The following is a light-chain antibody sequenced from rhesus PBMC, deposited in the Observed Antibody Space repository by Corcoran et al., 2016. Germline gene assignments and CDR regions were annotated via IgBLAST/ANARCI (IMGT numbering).Light chain of an antibody. Sequence: EIIMTQSPATLALSPGERATLSGRASQSVSRYLAWYQQKPGQAPRLPIYGASSRGTGIPDRFSGSGSGKEFTLTISSLEPEDVGVYFWLQSSNWPLTFGGGTKVELK. CDR2: GAS. CDR3: LQSSNWPLT. V-gene: IGKV3-24*03. J-gene: IGKJ4*01. CDR1: QSVSRY.